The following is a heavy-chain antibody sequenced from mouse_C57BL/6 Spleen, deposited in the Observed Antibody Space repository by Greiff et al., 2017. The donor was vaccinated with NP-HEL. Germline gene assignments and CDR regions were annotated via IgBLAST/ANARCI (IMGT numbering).Heavy chain of an antibody. CDR2: ILPGSGST. V-gene: IGHV1-9*01. Sequence: QVQLKQSGAELMKPGASVKLSCKATGYTFTGYWIEWVKQRPGHGLEWIGEILPGSGSTNYNEKFKGKATFTADTSSNTAYMQLSSLTTEDSAIYYCARKGGLTGTAGFAYWGQGTLVTVSA. CDR1: GYTFTGYW. J-gene: IGHJ3*01. CDR3: ARKGGLTGTAGFAY. D-gene: IGHD4-1*01.